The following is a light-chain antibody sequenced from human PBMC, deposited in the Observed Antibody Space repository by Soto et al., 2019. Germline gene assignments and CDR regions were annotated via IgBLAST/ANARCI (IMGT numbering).Light chain of an antibody. V-gene: IGKV3-15*01. CDR1: QSVRSN. Sequence: EVVMTQSPATLSVCGGERVTLSCRASQSVRSNLAWYQQKPGQSPRLLIYGASTRATGIPARFSGSGSGTEFTLTISRLQPDDFATYFCHSRAFGQGTLLEIK. CDR3: HSRA. CDR2: GAS. J-gene: IGKJ5*01.